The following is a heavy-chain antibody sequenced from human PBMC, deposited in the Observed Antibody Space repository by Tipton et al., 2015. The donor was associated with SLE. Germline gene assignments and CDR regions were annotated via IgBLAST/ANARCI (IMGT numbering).Heavy chain of an antibody. CDR2: INHSGST. V-gene: IGHV4-34*01. J-gene: IGHJ4*02. CDR3: ARSPINLDFWSGHDY. Sequence: LRLSCAASGFTVSSNYMSWVRQAPGKGLEWIGEINHSGSTNYNPSLKSRVIISVDTSKNQFSLKLSSVTAADTAVYYCARSPINLDFWSGHDYWGQGTLVTVSS. CDR1: GFTVSSNY. D-gene: IGHD3-3*01.